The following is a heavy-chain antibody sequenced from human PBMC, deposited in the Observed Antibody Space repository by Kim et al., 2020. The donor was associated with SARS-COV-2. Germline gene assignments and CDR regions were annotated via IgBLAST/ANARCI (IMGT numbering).Heavy chain of an antibody. V-gene: IGHV4-4*02. Sequence: SETLSLTCAVSGGSISSSNWWSWVRQPPGKGLEWIGEIYHSGSTNYNPSLKSRVTISVDKSKNQFSLKLSSVTAADTAVYYCARDLSGWGGQPDWYFDLWGRGTLVTVSS. CDR3: ARDLSGWGGQPDWYFDL. CDR1: GGSISSSNW. D-gene: IGHD3-10*01. J-gene: IGHJ2*01. CDR2: IYHSGST.